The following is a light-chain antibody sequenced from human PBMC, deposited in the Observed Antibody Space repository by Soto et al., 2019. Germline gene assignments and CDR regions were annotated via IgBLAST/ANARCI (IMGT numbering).Light chain of an antibody. CDR3: QKYNNWPPWT. CDR2: GAS. Sequence: EIVMTQSPATLSVSPGERATLSCRASQSVSSNLAWYQQKPGQAPRLLIYGASTSATGIPARFSGSGSGTELPLTLSSVQSEDFAVYYCQKYNNWPPWTFGQGNKLEIK. V-gene: IGKV3-15*01. CDR1: QSVSSN. J-gene: IGKJ2*02.